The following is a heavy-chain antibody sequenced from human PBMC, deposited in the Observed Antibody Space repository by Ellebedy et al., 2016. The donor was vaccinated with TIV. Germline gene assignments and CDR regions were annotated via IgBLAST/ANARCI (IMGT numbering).Heavy chain of an antibody. CDR1: GGSIRNYY. Sequence: MPGGSLRLSCTVSGGSIRNYYWNWIRQPAGKGLEWIGRIYTSGNTNYKPSLKSRVTMSLDTSKSQFSLKLNSVTAADTAVYYCARGGYSYGTTFDYWGQGTLVTVSS. CDR2: IYTSGNT. CDR3: ARGGYSYGTTFDY. J-gene: IGHJ4*02. V-gene: IGHV4-4*07. D-gene: IGHD5-18*01.